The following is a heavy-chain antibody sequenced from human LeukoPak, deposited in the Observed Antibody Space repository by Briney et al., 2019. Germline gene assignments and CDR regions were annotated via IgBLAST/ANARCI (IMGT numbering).Heavy chain of an antibody. CDR2: ISGSGGST. CDR3: AKDHAEDFWSGYPTPNYFDY. V-gene: IGHV3-23*01. CDR1: GFTFSSYA. D-gene: IGHD3-3*01. J-gene: IGHJ4*02. Sequence: GGSLRLSCAASGFTFSSYAMSWVRQAPGKGLEWVSAISGSGGSTYYADSVKGRFTISRDNSKNTLYLQMNSLRAEDTAVYYCAKDHAEDFWSGYPTPNYFDYWGQGTLVTVSS.